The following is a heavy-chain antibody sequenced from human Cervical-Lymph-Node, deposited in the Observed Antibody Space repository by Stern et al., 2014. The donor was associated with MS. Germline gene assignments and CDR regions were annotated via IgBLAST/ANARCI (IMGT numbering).Heavy chain of an antibody. Sequence: QLQLQESGPGLVKPSETLSLTCTVSGGSITNRDYWGWIRQSPGKGLEWIGSVYYSGITYYRPSLKRRATISIDTSRNQFFLNLNSGTATDTAVYFCARGVTAVTNYVPNWCFDLWGRGTLVTVSS. D-gene: IGHD4-11*01. J-gene: IGHJ2*01. CDR1: GGSITNRDY. V-gene: IGHV4-39*02. CDR3: ARGVTAVTNYVPNWCFDL. CDR2: VYYSGIT.